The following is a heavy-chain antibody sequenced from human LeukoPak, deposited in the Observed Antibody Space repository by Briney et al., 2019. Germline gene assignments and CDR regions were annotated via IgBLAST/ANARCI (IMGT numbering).Heavy chain of an antibody. J-gene: IGHJ4*02. Sequence: GRSLRLSCAASGFTFSSYAMHWVRQAPGKGLEWVAVISYDGSNKYYADSVKGRFTISRDNSKNTLYLQMNSLRAEDTAVYYCASDCYDSSGYSEPYDYWGQGTLVTVSS. CDR2: ISYDGSNK. CDR1: GFTFSSYA. D-gene: IGHD3-22*01. CDR3: ASDCYDSSGYSEPYDY. V-gene: IGHV3-30-3*01.